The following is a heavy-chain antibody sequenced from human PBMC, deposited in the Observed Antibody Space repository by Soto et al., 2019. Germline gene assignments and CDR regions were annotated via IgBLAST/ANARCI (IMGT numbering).Heavy chain of an antibody. D-gene: IGHD3-16*01. V-gene: IGHV3-53*01. CDR2: IYSGGST. CDR1: GFTVSSNY. J-gene: IGHJ4*02. CDR3: ASQPFTPVPFDY. Sequence: PGGSLRLSCAASGFTVSSNYMSWVRQAPGKGLEWVSVIYSGGSTYYADSVKGRFTISRDNSKNTLYLQMNSLRAEDTAVYYCASQPFTPVPFDYWGQGTLVTVS.